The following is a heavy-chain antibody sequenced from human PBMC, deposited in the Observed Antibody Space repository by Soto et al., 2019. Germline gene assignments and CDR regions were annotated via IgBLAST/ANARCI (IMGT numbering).Heavy chain of an antibody. D-gene: IGHD3-16*01. CDR2: IYYSGST. Sequence: QVQLQESGPGLVKPSETLSLTCTVSGGSISSYYWSWIRQPPGKGLEWIGYIYYSGSTNYNPSLKIRVSISVYTSKNQFSLKLSSVAAADTAVYYCARAWGRVFDYWGHGTLVTVSS. CDR1: GGSISSYY. J-gene: IGHJ4*01. V-gene: IGHV4-59*01. CDR3: ARAWGRVFDY.